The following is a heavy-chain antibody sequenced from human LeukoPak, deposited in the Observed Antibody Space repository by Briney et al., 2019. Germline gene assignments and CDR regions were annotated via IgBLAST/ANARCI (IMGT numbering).Heavy chain of an antibody. CDR2: IYYSGST. CDR1: GGSISSSNYY. CDR3: ARVFGGYGDY. J-gene: IGHJ4*02. D-gene: IGHD5-12*01. V-gene: IGHV4-39*07. Sequence: PSETLSLTCTVSGGSISSSNYYWGWIRQPPGKGLEWIGNIYYSGSTYYNPSLKSRVTISVDTSRNQFSLKLSSVTAADTAVYYCARVFGGYGDYWGQGTLVTVSS.